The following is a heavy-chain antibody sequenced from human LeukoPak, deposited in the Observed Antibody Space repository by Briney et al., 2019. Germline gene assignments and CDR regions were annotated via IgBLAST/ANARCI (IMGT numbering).Heavy chain of an antibody. D-gene: IGHD6-13*01. V-gene: IGHV4-59*01. Sequence: PSETLSLTCTVSGSSISSYYWSWIRQPPGKGLEWIGYIYYSGSTNYNPSLKSRVTISVDTSKNQFSLKLSSVTAADTGVYYCARVCLCSSWSTYDYWGQGTLVTVSS. CDR3: ARVCLCSSWSTYDY. CDR1: GSSISSYY. J-gene: IGHJ4*02. CDR2: IYYSGST.